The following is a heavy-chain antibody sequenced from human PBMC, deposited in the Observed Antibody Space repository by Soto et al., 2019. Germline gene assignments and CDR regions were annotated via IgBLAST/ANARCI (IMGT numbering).Heavy chain of an antibody. Sequence: QVQLVQSGAEVKKPGASVKVSCKASGYTFTGYYMHWVRQAPGQGLEWMGWINPNSGGTNYAQKFQGRVTMTRDTSISTAYMELSRLRSDDTAVYYCARVETTTVVTYYFDYWGQGTLVTVSS. CDR3: ARVETTTVVTYYFDY. CDR1: GYTFTGYY. V-gene: IGHV1-2*02. CDR2: INPNSGGT. J-gene: IGHJ4*02. D-gene: IGHD4-17*01.